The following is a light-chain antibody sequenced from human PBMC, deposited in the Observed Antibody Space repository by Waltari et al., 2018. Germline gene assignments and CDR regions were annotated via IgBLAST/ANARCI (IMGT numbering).Light chain of an antibody. Sequence: QSALTQPASVSGSPGQSITISCTGTSSNVGGYTLVSWYQQHPGKAPQLIIYDFNKRPSGISHRLSGSKSGNTASLTTSGLQADDESDYYCCSYAGDSTLIFGGGTKLTVL. CDR1: SSNVGGYTL. CDR2: DFN. CDR3: CSYAGDSTLI. J-gene: IGLJ2*01. V-gene: IGLV2-23*02.